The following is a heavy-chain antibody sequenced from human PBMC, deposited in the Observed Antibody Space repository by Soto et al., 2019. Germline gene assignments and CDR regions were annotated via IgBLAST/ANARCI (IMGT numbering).Heavy chain of an antibody. CDR3: ARVTVVVVAATIDY. CDR1: GGSISSSSYY. D-gene: IGHD2-15*01. J-gene: IGHJ4*02. Sequence: QLQLQESGPGLVKPSETLSLTCTVSGGSISSSSYYWGWIRQPPGKGLEWIGSIYSSGSTYYNPSLKSRVTISVDTSKNQFSLKLSSVTAADTAVYYCARVTVVVVAATIDYWGQGTLVTVSS. CDR2: IYSSGST. V-gene: IGHV4-39*01.